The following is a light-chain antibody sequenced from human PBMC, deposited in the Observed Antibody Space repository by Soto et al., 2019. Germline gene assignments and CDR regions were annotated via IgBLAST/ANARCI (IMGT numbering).Light chain of an antibody. CDR1: QSISIY. CDR2: AAS. CDR3: QQADTLPIT. Sequence: IQMTQSPSSLSASVGDSVTISCRASQSISIYLNWYQQKPGQAPKXLIFAASTLQSGVPSRFSGSVSRTEGTITITDLKTEDFSTYYCQQADTLPITFGQGTQLE. V-gene: IGKV1-39*01. J-gene: IGKJ5*01.